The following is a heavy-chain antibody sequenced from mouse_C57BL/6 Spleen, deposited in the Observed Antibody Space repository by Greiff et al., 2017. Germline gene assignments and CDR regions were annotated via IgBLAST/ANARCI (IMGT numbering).Heavy chain of an antibody. CDR2: INPNYGTT. D-gene: IGHD1-1*01. J-gene: IGHJ4*01. CDR3: ANYYGSSYYAMDY. CDR1: GYSFTDYN. V-gene: IGHV1-39*01. Sequence: VHVKQSGPELVKPGASVKISCKASGYSFTDYNMNWVKQSNGKSLEWIGVINPNYGTTSYNQKFKGKATLTVDQSSSTAYMQLNSLTSEDSAVYYCANYYGSSYYAMDYWGQGTSVTVSS.